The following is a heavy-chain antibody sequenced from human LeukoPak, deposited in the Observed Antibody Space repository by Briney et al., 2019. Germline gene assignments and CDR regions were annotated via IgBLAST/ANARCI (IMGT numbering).Heavy chain of an antibody. D-gene: IGHD3-22*01. CDR3: ARTRYDSSGYYFDY. CDR2: IWYDGSNK. J-gene: IGHJ4*02. Sequence: PGGSLRLSCAASGFTFSSYGMHWVRQAPGKGLEWVAVIWYDGSNKYYADSVKGRFIISRDNSKNTLYLQMNSLRAEDTAVYYCARTRYDSSGYYFDYWGQGTLVTVSS. V-gene: IGHV3-33*01. CDR1: GFTFSSYG.